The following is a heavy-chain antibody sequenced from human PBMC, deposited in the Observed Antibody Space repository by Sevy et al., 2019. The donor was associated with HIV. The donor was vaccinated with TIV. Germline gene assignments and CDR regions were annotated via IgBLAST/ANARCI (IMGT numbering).Heavy chain of an antibody. CDR3: AKDLHPPGPVRGTNFDY. Sequence: GGSLRLSCAASALTFTRYAFHWVRQAPGKGPEWLGDISYEGSNIYYGPSVKGRLTSSRDNSKNTLYLQMNDMRTEDTAVYDCAKDLHPPGPVRGTNFDYWGRGTLVTVSS. D-gene: IGHD1-1*01. V-gene: IGHV3-30*18. CDR2: ISYEGSNI. J-gene: IGHJ4*02. CDR1: ALTFTRYA.